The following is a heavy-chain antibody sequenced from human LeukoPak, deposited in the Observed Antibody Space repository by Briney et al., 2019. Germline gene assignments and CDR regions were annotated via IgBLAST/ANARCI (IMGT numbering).Heavy chain of an antibody. CDR2: ISAYNGNT. J-gene: IGHJ6*02. D-gene: IGHD2-2*01. Sequence: ASVKVSCKASGHTFTSYGISWVRQAPGQGLEWMGWISAYNGNTNYAQKLQGRVTMTTDTSTSTAYMELRSLRSDDTAVYYCARDEYCSSTSCRLLYYYYGMDVWGQGTTVTVSS. V-gene: IGHV1-18*01. CDR1: GHTFTSYG. CDR3: ARDEYCSSTSCRLLYYYYGMDV.